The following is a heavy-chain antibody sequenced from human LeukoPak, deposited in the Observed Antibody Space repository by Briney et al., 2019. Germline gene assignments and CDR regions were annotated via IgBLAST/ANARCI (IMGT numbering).Heavy chain of an antibody. CDR1: GLTFSVHG. CDR3: ARDWNDGCLDY. CDR2: IWFDGSTK. D-gene: IGHD1-1*01. J-gene: IGHJ4*02. V-gene: IGHV3-33*01. Sequence: PGGSLRLSCAASGLTFSVHGMHWVRQAPGKGLEWAALIWFDGSTKYYADSVKGRFTISRDNSKNTLYLQMNSLRAEDTAVYYCARDWNDGCLDYWSQGTLVTVSS.